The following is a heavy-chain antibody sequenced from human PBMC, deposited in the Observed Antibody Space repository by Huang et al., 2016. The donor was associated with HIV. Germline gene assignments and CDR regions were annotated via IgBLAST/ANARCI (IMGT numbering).Heavy chain of an antibody. CDR1: GYSFTDYG. CDR3: ARDPKYHRIGYYRQRRGIDV. D-gene: IGHD3-22*01. CDR2: SSASNGDT. Sequence: QAQLMQSGPEVKKPGASVKVSCKTSGYSFTDYGITGVRQAPGQGPGWGGWSSASNGDTERTRRLQGGVTLTTDTSTSMAYMERRSLRFDDTAVYFCARDPKYHRIGYYRQRRGIDVWGQGTMVSVSS. V-gene: IGHV1-18*01. J-gene: IGHJ3*01.